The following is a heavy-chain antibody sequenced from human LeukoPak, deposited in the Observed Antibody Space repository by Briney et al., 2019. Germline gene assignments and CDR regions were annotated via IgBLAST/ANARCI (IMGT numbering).Heavy chain of an antibody. CDR3: ASSDILTGSYGMDV. V-gene: IGHV4-30-4*08. D-gene: IGHD3-9*01. J-gene: IGHJ6*02. CDR2: IHYSGST. CDR1: GGSISRGAYC. Sequence: SQTLSLTCTVSGGSISRGAYCWSWIRQHPGKGLEWIGYIHYSGSTYYNPSLKSRVTILVDTSKNQFSLKLSSVTAADTAVYYCASSDILTGSYGMDVWGQGTTVTVSS.